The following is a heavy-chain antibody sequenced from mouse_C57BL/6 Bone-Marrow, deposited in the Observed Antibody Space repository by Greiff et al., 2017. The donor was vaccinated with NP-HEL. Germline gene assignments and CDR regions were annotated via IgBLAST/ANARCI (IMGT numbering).Heavy chain of an antibody. CDR3: ARRTTTVVSKMDY. J-gene: IGHJ4*01. CDR2: IDPANGNT. Sequence: VQLQQSVAELVRPGASVKLSCTASGFNIKNTYMHWVKQRPEQGLEWIGRIDPANGNTKYAPNFQGTATITADTSSNTAYLQLSSLTSEDTAIYYCARRTTTVVSKMDYWGQGTSVTVSS. CDR1: GFNIKNTY. D-gene: IGHD1-1*01. V-gene: IGHV14-3*01.